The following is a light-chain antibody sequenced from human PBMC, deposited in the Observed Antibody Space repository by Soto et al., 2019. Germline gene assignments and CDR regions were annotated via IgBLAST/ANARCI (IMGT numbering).Light chain of an antibody. J-gene: IGLJ1*01. CDR1: SSDGDGYNY. V-gene: IGLV2-14*01. CDR3: SSYTSSSPYV. Sequence: LTQPASVSGSPGQSITISCSGTSSDGDGYNYVSWYQQHPGKAPKLMIYEVTNRPSGVSNRFSGSKSGNTASLTISGLQAEDEADYYCSSYTSSSPYVFGTGTKVAVL. CDR2: EVT.